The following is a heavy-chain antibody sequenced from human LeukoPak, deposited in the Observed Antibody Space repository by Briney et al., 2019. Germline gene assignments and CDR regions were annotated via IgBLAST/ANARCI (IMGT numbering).Heavy chain of an antibody. V-gene: IGHV3-49*03. Sequence: GGSLRLSCTASGFTFGDYAMSWFGQAPGKGLEWVGFIRSKAYGGTTEYAASVKGRFTISRDDSKSIAYLQMNSLKTEDTAVYYCTRSDDFSSGYGYYFHYWDQGTLVTVSS. CDR2: IRSKAYGGTT. CDR1: GFTFGDYA. CDR3: TRSDDFSSGYGYYFHY. J-gene: IGHJ4*02. D-gene: IGHD3-3*01.